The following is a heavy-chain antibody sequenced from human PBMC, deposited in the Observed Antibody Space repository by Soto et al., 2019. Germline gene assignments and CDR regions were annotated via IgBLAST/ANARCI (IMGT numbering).Heavy chain of an antibody. CDR1: GFTFSSHG. Sequence: QVQLVESGGGVVQPGRSLRVSCAASGFTFSSHGMHWVRQAPGKGLEWVAVIWYDGSNRYYGESVKDRFIISRDNSKNTVDLQMNSQRAEDTAIYYCARWGPDKVLDYWGQGTLVTVSS. D-gene: IGHD3-16*01. CDR2: IWYDGSNR. CDR3: ARWGPDKVLDY. V-gene: IGHV3-33*01. J-gene: IGHJ4*02.